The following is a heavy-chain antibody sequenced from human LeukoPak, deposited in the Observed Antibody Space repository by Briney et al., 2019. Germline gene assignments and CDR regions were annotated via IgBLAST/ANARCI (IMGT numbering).Heavy chain of an antibody. V-gene: IGHV4-39*07. D-gene: IGHD1-14*01. CDR3: AKEPDGIRFDP. CDR1: GQSFIGSRSY. Sequence: LSEPLSLPCAVSGQSFIGSRSYWAWSRQPPGRGLEWIGNVLLSGRTTYNPALESRVSISMDSSKNQFSLTLTSVTAADTAVYYCAKEPDGIRFDPWGQGTLVTVSS. J-gene: IGHJ5*02. CDR2: VLLSGRT.